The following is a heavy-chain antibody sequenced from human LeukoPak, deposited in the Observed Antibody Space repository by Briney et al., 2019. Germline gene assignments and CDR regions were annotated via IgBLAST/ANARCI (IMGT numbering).Heavy chain of an antibody. J-gene: IGHJ4*02. CDR1: RFTFRSYW. V-gene: IGHV3-7*01. CDR2: IKQDGSEK. CDR3: ARLRFYFDS. Sequence: GGSLRLSCAASRFTFRSYWMNWVRQSPGKGLEWVACIKQDGSEKYFLDSVKGRFTISRDNAKNSLFLQMNSLRVEDTAVYYCARLRFYFDSWGQGTLVTVSS.